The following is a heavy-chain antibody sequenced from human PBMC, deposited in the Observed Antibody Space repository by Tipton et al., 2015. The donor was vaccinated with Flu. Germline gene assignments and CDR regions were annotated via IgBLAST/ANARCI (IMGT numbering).Heavy chain of an antibody. CDR2: ISCSGGST. V-gene: IGHV3-23*01. J-gene: IGHJ6*02. D-gene: IGHD1-26*01. CDR1: GFTFSSYA. CDR3: ARDRVVGAAAGYYYSYYGMDV. Sequence: SLRLSCVGSGFTFSSYAMTWVRQVPGKGLEWVSVISCSGGSTYYADSVKGRFTISRDNSKSTLYLQMNSLRVEDTAVYYCARDRVVGAAAGYYYSYYGMDVWGQGTTVTVSS.